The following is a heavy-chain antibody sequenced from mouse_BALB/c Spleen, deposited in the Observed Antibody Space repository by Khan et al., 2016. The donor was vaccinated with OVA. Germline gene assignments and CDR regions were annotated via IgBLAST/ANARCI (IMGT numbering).Heavy chain of an antibody. CDR3: ARFRDYYGSSSDYFDY. D-gene: IGHD1-1*01. V-gene: IGHV9-1*02. Sequence: QIQLVQSGPELKKPGETVKISCKASGYTFINYGMNWVKQAPGKGLKWMGWINTYTGEPTYADDFKGRFAFSLDTSASTAYLQINNLKNEDMSTYVCARFRDYYGSSSDYFDYWGQGTTLTVSS. J-gene: IGHJ2*01. CDR2: INTYTGEP. CDR1: GYTFINYG.